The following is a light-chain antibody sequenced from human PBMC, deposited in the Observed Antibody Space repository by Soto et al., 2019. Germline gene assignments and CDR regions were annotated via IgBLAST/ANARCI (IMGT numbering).Light chain of an antibody. J-gene: IGKJ4*01. CDR2: DAS. CDR3: QQRANWPPLT. Sequence: EIELTQSPATLSLSPGESATLSCRASQSVSNYLVWYQQKPGQAPRLLIYDASNRATGIPARFSGSGSGTDFTLTISSLEPEDFAVYYCQQRANWPPLTFGGGTKVDIK. V-gene: IGKV3-11*01. CDR1: QSVSNY.